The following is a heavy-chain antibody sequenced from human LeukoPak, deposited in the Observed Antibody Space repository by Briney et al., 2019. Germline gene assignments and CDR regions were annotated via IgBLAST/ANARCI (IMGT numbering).Heavy chain of an antibody. D-gene: IGHD4-17*01. J-gene: IGHJ6*03. CDR1: GFTFSSYA. CDR3: AKDGGYGDYRIPVPYYYYYMNV. CDR2: ISGSGGST. V-gene: IGHV3-23*01. Sequence: RPGGSLRLSCAASGFTFSSYAMSWVRQAPGKGLEWVSAISGSGGSTYYADSVKGRFTISRDNSKNTLYLQMNSLRAEDTAVYYCAKDGGYGDYRIPVPYYYYYMNVWGKGTTVTVSS.